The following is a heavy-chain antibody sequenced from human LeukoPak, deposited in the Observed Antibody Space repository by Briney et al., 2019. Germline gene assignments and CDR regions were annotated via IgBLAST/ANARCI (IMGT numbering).Heavy chain of an antibody. CDR3: AKDPGAHYYGSGSYRRGSYFDY. Sequence: GGSLRLSCAASGFTFSNYGMHWVRQAPGKGLERVAFIRYDGSNKYYADSVKGRFTISRDNSKNTLYLQMNSLRAEDTAVYYCAKDPGAHYYGSGSYRRGSYFDYWGQGTLVTVSS. V-gene: IGHV3-30*02. CDR1: GFTFSNYG. J-gene: IGHJ4*02. D-gene: IGHD3-10*01. CDR2: IRYDGSNK.